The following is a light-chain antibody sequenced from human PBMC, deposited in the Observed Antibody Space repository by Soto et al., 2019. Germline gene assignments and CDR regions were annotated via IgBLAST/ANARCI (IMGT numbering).Light chain of an antibody. CDR3: SSYKSSSTLPYV. CDR1: SSDVGGYNL. J-gene: IGLJ1*01. CDR2: DVN. Sequence: QSALTQPASVSGSPGQSITISCTGTSSDVGGYNLVSWYQQYPDKAPKLMIFDVNTRPSGVSNRFSGSKSGNTASLTICGLQAEYEADYYCSSYKSSSTLPYVFGTGTKVTVL. V-gene: IGLV2-14*01.